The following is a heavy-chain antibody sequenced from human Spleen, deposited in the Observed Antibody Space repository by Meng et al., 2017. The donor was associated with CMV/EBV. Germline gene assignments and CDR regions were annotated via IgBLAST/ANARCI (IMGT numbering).Heavy chain of an antibody. Sequence: GESLKISCAASGFTFSTSYMSWVRQAPGKGLEWVAIIKQGGSGGVYVDSVKGRFIISVDNAKNSLYLQMNNLRVEDTAVYYCARDWSDYGHFDYWGQGSLVTVSS. CDR3: ARDWSDYGHFDY. J-gene: IGHJ4*02. V-gene: IGHV3-7*01. CDR2: IKQGGSGG. D-gene: IGHD4/OR15-4a*01. CDR1: GFTFSTSY.